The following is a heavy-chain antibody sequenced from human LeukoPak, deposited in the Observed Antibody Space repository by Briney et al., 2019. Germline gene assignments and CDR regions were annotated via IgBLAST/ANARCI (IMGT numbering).Heavy chain of an antibody. CDR1: GFTFSSYA. J-gene: IGHJ1*01. V-gene: IGHV3-66*01. Sequence: GGSLRLSCAASGFTFSSYAMSWVRQAPGKGLEGVSVIYSGGSTYYADSVKGRFTISRDNSKNTLYLPMNSLTAEDTAVYYCYGANAEHWGQGTLVTVSS. D-gene: IGHD4-23*01. CDR3: YGANAEH. CDR2: IYSGGST.